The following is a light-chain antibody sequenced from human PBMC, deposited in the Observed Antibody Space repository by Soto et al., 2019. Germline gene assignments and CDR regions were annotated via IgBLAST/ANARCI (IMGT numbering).Light chain of an antibody. V-gene: IGLV2-14*01. CDR3: SSYTTSSTVV. CDR2: DVS. CDR1: SSDVGTYNS. Sequence: QSALTQPASVSGSPGQSITISCTGTSSDVGTYNSVSWYQQHPGKAPKLMIYDVSNRPSGVSNRFSGSKSGNTASLTISGLQAEDEADYYCSSYTTSSTVVFGGGPKLTVL. J-gene: IGLJ3*02.